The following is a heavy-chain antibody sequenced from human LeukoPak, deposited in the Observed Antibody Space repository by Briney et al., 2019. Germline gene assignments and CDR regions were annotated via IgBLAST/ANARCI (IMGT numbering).Heavy chain of an antibody. CDR2: IYTSGST. CDR3: ARARRMDNFNY. CDR1: GDSINSGSYY. Sequence: SETLSLTCTVSGDSINSGSYYWSWIRQPAGKGLEWIGRIYTSGSTNYNPSLKSRVTISVDTSKNQFSLKLTSVTAADPAVYYCARARRMDNFNYWGQGTLVTVSS. V-gene: IGHV4-61*02. J-gene: IGHJ4*02. D-gene: IGHD3/OR15-3a*01.